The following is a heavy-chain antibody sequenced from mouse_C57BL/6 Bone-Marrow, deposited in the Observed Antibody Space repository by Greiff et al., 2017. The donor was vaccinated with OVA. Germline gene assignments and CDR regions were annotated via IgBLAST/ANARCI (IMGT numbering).Heavy chain of an antibody. Sequence: QVQLKESGAELARPGASVKLSCKASGYTFTSYGISWVKQRTGQGLEWIGEIYPRSGNTYYNEKFKGKATLTADKSSSTAYMELRSLTSEDSAVYFCARETVYSNYEKDYWGQGTTLTVSS. CDR3: ARETVYSNYEKDY. CDR1: GYTFTSYG. J-gene: IGHJ2*01. CDR2: IYPRSGNT. V-gene: IGHV1-81*01. D-gene: IGHD2-5*01.